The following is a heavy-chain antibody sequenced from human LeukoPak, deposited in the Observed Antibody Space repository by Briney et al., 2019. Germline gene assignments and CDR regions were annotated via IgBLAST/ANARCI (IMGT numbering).Heavy chain of an antibody. J-gene: IGHJ4*02. CDR3: ARATGVSSSSGVGY. D-gene: IGHD6-6*01. Sequence: ASVKLSCKAYGYTFTSYGISWVRHAPGHGLEWMGWISAYNGNTNYAQKLQGRVTMTTDTSTSTAYMELRSLRSDDTAVYYCARATGVSSSSGVGYWGQGTLVTVSS. V-gene: IGHV1-18*01. CDR2: ISAYNGNT. CDR1: GYTFTSYG.